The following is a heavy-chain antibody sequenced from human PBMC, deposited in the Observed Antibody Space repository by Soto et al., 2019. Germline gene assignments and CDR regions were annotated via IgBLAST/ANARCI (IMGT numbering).Heavy chain of an antibody. J-gene: IGHJ4*02. Sequence: GGSLRLSCAASGFTFSSYSMNWVRQAPGKGLEWVSYISSSSSTIYYADSVKGRFTISRDNAKNSLYLQMNSLRDEDTAVYSCARTLIASSSSSTGQTDYWGQGTLVTVSS. V-gene: IGHV3-48*02. CDR1: GFTFSSYS. CDR2: ISSSSSTI. D-gene: IGHD6-6*01. CDR3: ARTLIASSSSSTGQTDY.